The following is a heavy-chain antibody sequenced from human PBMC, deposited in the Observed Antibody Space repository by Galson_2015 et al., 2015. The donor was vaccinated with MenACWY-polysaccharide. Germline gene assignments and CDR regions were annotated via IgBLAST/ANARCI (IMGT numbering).Heavy chain of an antibody. CDR2: FDPEDGET. J-gene: IGHJ3*02. CDR3: AIHRVGPIVVVPALARDAFDI. V-gene: IGHV1-24*01. CDR1: GYTLTELS. D-gene: IGHD2-2*01. Sequence: SVKVSCKVPGYTLTELSMHWVRQAPGKGLEWMGGFDPEDGETIYAQKFQGRVTMTEDTSTDTAYMELSSLRSEDTAVYYCAIHRVGPIVVVPALARDAFDIWGQGTMVTVSS.